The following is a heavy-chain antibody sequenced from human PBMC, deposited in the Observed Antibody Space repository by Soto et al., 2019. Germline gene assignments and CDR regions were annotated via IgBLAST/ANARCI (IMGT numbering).Heavy chain of an antibody. CDR3: ARGGGVGGSPGAY. V-gene: IGHV1-3*01. J-gene: IGHJ4*02. D-gene: IGHD1-26*01. CDR2: INAGNGNT. CDR1: GYTFTSYA. Sequence: QVPLVQSGAEVKKPGASVKVSCKASGYTFTSYAMHWVRQAPGQRLEWMGWINAGNGNTKYSQKFQGRVTITRDTSASTAYMELSSLRSEDTAVYYCARGGGVGGSPGAYWGQGTLVTVSS.